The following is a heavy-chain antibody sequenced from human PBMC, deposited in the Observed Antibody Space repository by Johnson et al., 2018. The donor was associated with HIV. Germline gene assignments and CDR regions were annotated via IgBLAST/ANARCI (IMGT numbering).Heavy chain of an antibody. V-gene: IGHV3-30-3*01. D-gene: IGHD1-20*01. Sequence: QVLLVESGGGLVKPGGSLRLSCAASGFTFSDYYMSWIRQAPGKGLEWVAVISYDGSNEYYADSVKGRFTISRDNSKNTLYLQMNSPRAEATAVYYCARDNWKDAFNIWCQGTMVTVSS. J-gene: IGHJ3*02. CDR2: ISYDGSNE. CDR3: ARDNWKDAFNI. CDR1: GFTFSDYY.